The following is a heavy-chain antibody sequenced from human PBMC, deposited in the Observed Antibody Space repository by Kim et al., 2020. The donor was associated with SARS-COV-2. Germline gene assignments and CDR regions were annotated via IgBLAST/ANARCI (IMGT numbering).Heavy chain of an antibody. V-gene: IGHV4-34*01. D-gene: IGHD5-12*01. CDR3: AKPRGSLDAFDI. Sequence: YNPSLKSRVTISVDTSKNQFSLKLSSVTAADTAVYYCAKPRGSLDAFDIWGQGTMVTVSS. J-gene: IGHJ3*02.